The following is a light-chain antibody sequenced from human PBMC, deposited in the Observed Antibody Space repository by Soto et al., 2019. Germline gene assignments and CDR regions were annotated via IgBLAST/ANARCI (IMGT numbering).Light chain of an antibody. CDR2: DTS. J-gene: IGKJ2*01. Sequence: EILLTQSPGTLSLSPGERATISCRASQSVSSSHLAWYQQKPGQAPRLLIYDTSSRATDIPDRISGSGSGTDFTLTISKLDPEDFALYYCQQYGSSPFTFGQGTNLEI. CDR1: QSVSSSH. V-gene: IGKV3-20*01. CDR3: QQYGSSPFT.